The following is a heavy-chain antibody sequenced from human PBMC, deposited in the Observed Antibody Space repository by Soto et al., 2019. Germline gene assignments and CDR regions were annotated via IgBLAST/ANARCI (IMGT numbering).Heavy chain of an antibody. V-gene: IGHV3-74*01. Sequence: EVQLVESGGGVVPPGGFLRLSCAASGFTFSGYWMHWVRQAPGKGLMWVSRINGDGRTTNYADSVKGRFTISRENAKNTLYLQMNSLRAEDTAVYYCARAAYGEYWFDPWGQGTLVTVSS. CDR2: INGDGRTT. CDR3: ARAAYGEYWFDP. J-gene: IGHJ5*02. CDR1: GFTFSGYW. D-gene: IGHD4-17*01.